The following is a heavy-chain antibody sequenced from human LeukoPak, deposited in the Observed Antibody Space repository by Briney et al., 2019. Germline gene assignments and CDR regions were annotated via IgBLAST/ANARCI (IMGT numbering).Heavy chain of an antibody. Sequence: SETLFLTCTVSGGSITSGAYYWGWIRQPPGKGLEWIGSINYSGSTYSNPSLKSRVTISVDTSKNQFSLKLISVTAADTAVYYCARNRRSYDSSGYQNYFAYWGQGTLVIVSS. CDR1: GGSITSGAYY. J-gene: IGHJ4*02. CDR3: ARNRRSYDSSGYQNYFAY. D-gene: IGHD3-22*01. CDR2: INYSGST. V-gene: IGHV4-39*01.